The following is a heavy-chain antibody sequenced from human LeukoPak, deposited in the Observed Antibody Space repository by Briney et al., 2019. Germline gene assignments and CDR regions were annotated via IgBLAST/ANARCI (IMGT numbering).Heavy chain of an antibody. CDR3: AAHRRGKYGMAV. D-gene: IGHD3-16*01. CDR2: ISSSSSYI. CDR1: GFTFSSDS. J-gene: IGHJ6*02. Sequence: PGESLRLSCAASGFTFSSDSMNWGRQAPGDGLEWVSSISSSSSYIYYANSVKGRFTTSRENSKNSLYLQMNTLRAEDTAVYYCAAHRRGKYGMAVWGQGTTVTVSS. V-gene: IGHV3-21*01.